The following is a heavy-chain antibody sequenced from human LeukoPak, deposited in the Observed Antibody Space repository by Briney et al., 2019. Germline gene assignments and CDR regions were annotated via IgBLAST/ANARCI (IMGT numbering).Heavy chain of an antibody. J-gene: IGHJ3*02. CDR1: GFTFSSYA. CDR2: ISGSGGST. V-gene: IGHV3-23*01. Sequence: EAGGSLRLSCAASGFTFSSYAMSWVRQAPGKGLEWVSAISGSGGSTYYADSVKGRFTISRDYSKNTLYLQMNSLRAEDTAVYYCAKDLWELPDGFDIWGQGTMVTVSS. CDR3: AKDLWELPDGFDI. D-gene: IGHD1-26*01.